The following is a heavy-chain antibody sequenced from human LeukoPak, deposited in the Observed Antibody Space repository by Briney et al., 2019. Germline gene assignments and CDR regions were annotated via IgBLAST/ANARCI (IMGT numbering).Heavy chain of an antibody. CDR1: GYSISSGYY. Sequence: SETLSLTCTVSGYSISSGYYWGWIRQPPGKGLEWIGSIYHSGSTYYNPSLKSRVTISVDTSKNQFSLELSSVTAADTAVYYCARVVITYYFDYWGQGTLVTVSS. CDR2: IYHSGST. D-gene: IGHD3-22*01. J-gene: IGHJ4*02. CDR3: ARVVITYYFDY. V-gene: IGHV4-38-2*02.